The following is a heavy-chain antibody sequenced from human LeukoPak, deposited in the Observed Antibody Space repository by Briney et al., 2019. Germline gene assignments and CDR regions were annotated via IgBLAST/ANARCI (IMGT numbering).Heavy chain of an antibody. J-gene: IGHJ3*02. V-gene: IGHV4-34*01. CDR1: GGSFSGYY. CDR2: INHSGST. D-gene: IGHD3-22*01. Sequence: KSSETLSLTCAVYGGSFSGYYWSWIRQPPGKGLEWIGEINHSGSTNYNPSLKNRVTISVDTSKNQFSLKLSSVTAADTAVYYCASYYYDSPALLWAFDIWGQGTMVTVSS. CDR3: ASYYYDSPALLWAFDI.